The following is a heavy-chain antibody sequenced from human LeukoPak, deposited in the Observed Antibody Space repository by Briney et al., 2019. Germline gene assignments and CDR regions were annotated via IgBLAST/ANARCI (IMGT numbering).Heavy chain of an antibody. Sequence: PGWSLRLSCAASGFTFSSYGMHWVRQAPGKGLEWVAVISYDGSNKYYADSVKGRFTISRDNSKNTLYLQMNSLRDDDTAVYYCVRGVGVSRFNYFDPWGQGTLVTVSS. D-gene: IGHD1-26*01. J-gene: IGHJ5*02. CDR1: GFTFSSYG. CDR2: ISYDGSNK. CDR3: VRGVGVSRFNYFDP. V-gene: IGHV3-30*03.